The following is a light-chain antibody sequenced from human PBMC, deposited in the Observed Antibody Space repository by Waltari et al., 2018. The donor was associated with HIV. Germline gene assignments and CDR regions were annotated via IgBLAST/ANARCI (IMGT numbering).Light chain of an antibody. CDR1: QDFSTW. V-gene: IGKV1-12*02. J-gene: IGKJ5*01. CDR2: AAS. Sequence: DIQMTQSPSSVSASVGDRVTFTCRASQDFSTWLAWYQQKPGNAPKLLIYAASRLQTGVPSRFSGRGSGTDFTLTINSLQPEDFATYYCQQADSFPFTFGQGTRLEIK. CDR3: QQADSFPFT.